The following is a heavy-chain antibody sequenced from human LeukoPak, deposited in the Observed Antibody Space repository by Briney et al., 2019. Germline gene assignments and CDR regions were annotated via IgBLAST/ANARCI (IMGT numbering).Heavy chain of an antibody. Sequence: ASVKVSCKASGYTFTSYYMHWVRQAPGQGLEWMGIINSSGGSTSYAQKFQGRVTMTRDMSTSTVYMELSSLRSEDTAVYYCAREVLRYYDSSGYYDYWGQGTLVTVSS. D-gene: IGHD3-22*01. CDR3: AREVLRYYDSSGYYDY. CDR1: GYTFTSYY. J-gene: IGHJ4*02. V-gene: IGHV1-46*01. CDR2: INSSGGST.